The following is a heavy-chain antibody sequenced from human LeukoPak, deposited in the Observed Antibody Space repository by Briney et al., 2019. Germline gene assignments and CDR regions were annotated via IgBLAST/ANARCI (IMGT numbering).Heavy chain of an antibody. V-gene: IGHV1-2*02. CDR3: ARTEGLTAMVTLTFDY. Sequence: GASVKVSCKASGYTFTGYYMHWVRQAPGQGLEWMGWINPNSGGTNYAQKFQGRVTMTRDTSISTAYMELSRLRSDDTAVYYCARTEGLTAMVTLTFDYWGQGTLVTVSS. CDR1: GYTFTGYY. J-gene: IGHJ4*02. D-gene: IGHD5-18*01. CDR2: INPNSGGT.